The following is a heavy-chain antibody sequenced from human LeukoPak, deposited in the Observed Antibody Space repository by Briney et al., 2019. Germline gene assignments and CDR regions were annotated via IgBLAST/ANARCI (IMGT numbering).Heavy chain of an antibody. D-gene: IGHD1-14*01. J-gene: IGHJ6*03. CDR2: ISHGGVT. V-gene: IGHV4-34*01. CDR3: ARGRNWQTFYHYYMDV. CDR1: GGSFSGHY. Sequence: SETLSLTCGVSGGSFSGHYWTWLRQTPGKGLEWMGEISHGGVTNYNPSLNSRVSISIDTSTNEISLNMSSVTAADTGIYYCARGRNWQTFYHYYMDVWGKGATVTVS.